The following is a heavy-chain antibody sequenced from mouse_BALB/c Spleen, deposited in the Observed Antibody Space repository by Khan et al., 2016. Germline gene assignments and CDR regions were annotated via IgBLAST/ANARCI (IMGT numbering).Heavy chain of an antibody. CDR3: AIYDSSAYYDS. D-gene: IGHD1-1*01. CDR2: INTNTEES. V-gene: IGHV9-3*02. CDR1: GYTFRNYG. Sequence: QIQLVQSGPELKKPGETVKISCKASGYTFRNYGINWVTQAPGKGLKWMGWINTNTEESTFAEEFKGRFAFSLETSARTAYLQINNLKNEDTSIYFCAIYDSSAYYDSGGRGTTLTISS. J-gene: IGHJ2*01.